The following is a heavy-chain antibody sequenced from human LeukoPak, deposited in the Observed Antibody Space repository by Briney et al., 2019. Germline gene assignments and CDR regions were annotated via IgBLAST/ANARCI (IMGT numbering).Heavy chain of an antibody. J-gene: IGHJ4*02. CDR1: GFTFSSYN. V-gene: IGHV3-21*01. D-gene: IGHD1-26*01. Sequence: GGSLRLSCAASGFTFSSYNMNWVRQAPGKGLEWVSYISSSRSYINYADSVKGRFTISRDNAKNSLYLQMNSLRGEDTAVYYCASAFLGPTLNYWGQGTLVTVSS. CDR2: ISSSRSYI. CDR3: ASAFLGPTLNY.